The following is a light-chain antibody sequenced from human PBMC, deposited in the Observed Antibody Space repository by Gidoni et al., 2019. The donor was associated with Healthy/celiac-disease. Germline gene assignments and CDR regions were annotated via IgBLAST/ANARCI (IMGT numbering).Light chain of an antibody. CDR1: NIGSQN. Sequence: SSELTHTLSFSVALGQTARIPCGGNNIGSQNVHWYQQKPGQAPVLVIYRDSNRPSGIPERFSGSNSGNTATLTISRAQAGDEADYYCQVWDSSTVVFGGGTKLTVL. J-gene: IGLJ2*01. CDR3: QVWDSSTVV. CDR2: RDS. V-gene: IGLV3-9*01.